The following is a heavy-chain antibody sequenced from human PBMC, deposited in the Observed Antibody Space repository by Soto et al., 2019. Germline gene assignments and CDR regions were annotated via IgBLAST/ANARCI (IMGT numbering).Heavy chain of an antibody. CDR1: GGSFSGYY. CDR2: INHSGST. J-gene: IGHJ4*02. Sequence: PSETLSLTCAVYGGSFSGYYWSWIRQPPGKGLEWIGEINHSGSTNYNPSLKSRVTISVDTSKNQFPLKLSSVTAADTAVYYCARGAYCGGDCYPRRGYYFDYWGQGTLVTSPQ. D-gene: IGHD2-21*02. V-gene: IGHV4-34*01. CDR3: ARGAYCGGDCYPRRGYYFDY.